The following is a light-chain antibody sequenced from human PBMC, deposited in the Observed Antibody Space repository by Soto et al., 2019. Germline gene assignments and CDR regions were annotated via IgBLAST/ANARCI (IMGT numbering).Light chain of an antibody. CDR3: QQYTSSPRA. Sequence: EMVLTQSPGTLSLSPGESATLSCRASQTISSTFVAWYQQKPGQAPRLLIYAASSRATGIPARFSGSGSGTDYTLTISRLEPEDFALYYCQQYTSSPRAFGQGTKVDIK. CDR2: AAS. V-gene: IGKV3-20*01. CDR1: QTISSTF. J-gene: IGKJ1*01.